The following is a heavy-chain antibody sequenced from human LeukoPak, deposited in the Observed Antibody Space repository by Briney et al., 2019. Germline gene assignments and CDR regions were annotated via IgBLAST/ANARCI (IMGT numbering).Heavy chain of an antibody. D-gene: IGHD1-26*01. V-gene: IGHV4-39*07. CDR3: ARAPSGGEWELLTYYFDY. Sequence: SETLSLTCTVSGGSISSSSYYWGWIRQPPGKGLEWIGSIYYSGSTYYNPSLKSRVTISVDTFKNQFSLKLSSVTAADTAVYYCARAPSGGEWELLTYYFDYWGQGTLVTVSS. CDR2: IYYSGST. CDR1: GGSISSSSYY. J-gene: IGHJ4*02.